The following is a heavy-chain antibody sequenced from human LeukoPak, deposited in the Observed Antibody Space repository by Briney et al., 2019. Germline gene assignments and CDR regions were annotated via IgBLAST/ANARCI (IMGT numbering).Heavy chain of an antibody. CDR2: IIPILGIA. D-gene: IGHD3-22*01. V-gene: IGHV1-69*04. CDR3: ASPPADYYDSRDYFDY. Sequence: GGSLRLSCAASGGTFSSYVISWVRQAPGQGLEWMGRIIPILGIANYAQKFQGRVTITADKSTSTAYMELSSLRSEDTAVYYCASPPADYYDSRDYFDYWGQGTLVTVSS. CDR1: GGTFSSYV. J-gene: IGHJ4*02.